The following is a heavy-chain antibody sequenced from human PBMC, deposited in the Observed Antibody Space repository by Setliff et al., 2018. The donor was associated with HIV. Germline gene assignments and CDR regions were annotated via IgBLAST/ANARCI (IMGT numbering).Heavy chain of an antibody. V-gene: IGHV7-4-1*02. CDR3: ARERGGVTMIVVVNDAFDI. CDR1: GYTFTGYY. CDR2: INTNTGNP. Sequence: ASVKVSCKASGYTFTGYYMHWVRQAPGQGLEWMGWINTNTGNPMYAQGFTGRFVFSLDTSASTAYLQISSLKAEDTAVYYCARERGGVTMIVVVNDAFDIWGQGTMVTVSS. J-gene: IGHJ3*02. D-gene: IGHD3-22*01.